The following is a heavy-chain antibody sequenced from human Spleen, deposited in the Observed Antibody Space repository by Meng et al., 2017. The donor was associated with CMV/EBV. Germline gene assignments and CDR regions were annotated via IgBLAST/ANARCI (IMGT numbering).Heavy chain of an antibody. CDR2: TEYDGSNK. J-gene: IGHJ6*02. Sequence: GESLKISCAASGFTFSNYGMHWVRQAPGKGLEWVAFTEYDGSNKFYADSVKGRFTISRDNSKNTLFLQMTSLRADDTAVYYCARSPGSAEDVWGQGTTVTVSS. CDR1: GFTFSNYG. D-gene: IGHD1-26*01. V-gene: IGHV3-33*05. CDR3: ARSPGSAEDV.